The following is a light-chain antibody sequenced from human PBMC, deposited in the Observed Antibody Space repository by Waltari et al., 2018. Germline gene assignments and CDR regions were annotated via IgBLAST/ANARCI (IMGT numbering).Light chain of an antibody. CDR3: CSYAGDNNQGA. Sequence: QSALTQPASMSGSPGQSITISCTGTSSYVATYNLISWYQQHPGKGPKLMIYEGARRPSVVSHRFAGAKSGSTAYLTISGRQAEDEADYYCCSYAGDNNQGAFGGGTKLTVL. CDR2: EGA. V-gene: IGLV2-23*01. CDR1: SSYVATYNL. J-gene: IGLJ3*02.